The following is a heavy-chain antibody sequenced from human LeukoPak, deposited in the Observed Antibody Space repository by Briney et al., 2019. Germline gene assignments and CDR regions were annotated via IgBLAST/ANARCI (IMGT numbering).Heavy chain of an antibody. J-gene: IGHJ4*02. Sequence: GGSLRLSCAASGFTFSSYWMFWVRQAPGKGLEWLSRITSDGSGTNYADSVKGRFTVSRDNSKSTLYLQMNSLRAEDTAVYYCAKGGGKKEYYFDYWGQGTLVTVSS. CDR2: ITSDGSGT. CDR3: AKGGGKKEYYFDY. CDR1: GFTFSSYW. V-gene: IGHV3-74*01. D-gene: IGHD3-10*01.